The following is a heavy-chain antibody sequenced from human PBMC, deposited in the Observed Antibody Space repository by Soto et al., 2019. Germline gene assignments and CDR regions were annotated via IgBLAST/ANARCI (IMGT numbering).Heavy chain of an antibody. D-gene: IGHD6-19*01. J-gene: IGHJ4*02. V-gene: IGHV4-31*03. Sequence: TLSLTCTVSGGSISSGGYYWSWIRQHPGKGLEWIGYIYYSGSTYYNPSLKSRVTISVDTPKNQFSLKLSSVTAADTAVYYCARDRSSAVAGLFDYWGQGTLVTVSS. CDR2: IYYSGST. CDR1: GGSISSGGYY. CDR3: ARDRSSAVAGLFDY.